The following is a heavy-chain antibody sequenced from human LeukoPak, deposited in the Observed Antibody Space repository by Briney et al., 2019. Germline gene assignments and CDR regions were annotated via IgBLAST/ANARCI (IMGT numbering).Heavy chain of an antibody. CDR1: GGSINSYY. CDR2: IYHSGST. J-gene: IGHJ4*02. V-gene: IGHV4-59*01. CDR3: ARDPAKGYFDY. Sequence: SETLSLTCTVSGGSINSYYWNWIRQPPGKGLEWIGYIYHSGSTNYNPSLKSRVTISVDTSKNQFSLKLSSVTAADTAVYYCARDPAKGYFDYWGQGTLVTVSS.